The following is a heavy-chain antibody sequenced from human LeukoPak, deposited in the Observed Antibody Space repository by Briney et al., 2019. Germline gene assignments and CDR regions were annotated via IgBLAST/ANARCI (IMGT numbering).Heavy chain of an antibody. Sequence: SETLSLTCTVSGGSISSGSYYWSWIRQPAGKGLEWIGRIYTSGSTNYNPSLKSRVAISVDTSKNQFSLKLSSVTAADTAVYYCARPGRDYYDSSGYGAFDIWGQGTMVTVSS. D-gene: IGHD3-22*01. CDR2: IYTSGST. CDR1: GGSISSGSYY. CDR3: ARPGRDYYDSSGYGAFDI. V-gene: IGHV4-61*02. J-gene: IGHJ3*02.